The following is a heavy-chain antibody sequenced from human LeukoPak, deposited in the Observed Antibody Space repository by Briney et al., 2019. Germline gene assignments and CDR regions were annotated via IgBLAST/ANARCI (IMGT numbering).Heavy chain of an antibody. D-gene: IGHD3-10*01. CDR3: ARGATPMVRGLDWFDP. CDR2: MNPNSGNT. J-gene: IGHJ5*02. V-gene: IGHV1-8*01. CDR1: GYTFTSYY. Sequence: ASVKVSCKASGYTFTSYYINWVRQATGQGLEWMGWMNPNSGNTGYAQKFQGRVTMTRNTSISTAYMELSSLRSEDTAVYYCARGATPMVRGLDWFDPWGQGTLVTVSS.